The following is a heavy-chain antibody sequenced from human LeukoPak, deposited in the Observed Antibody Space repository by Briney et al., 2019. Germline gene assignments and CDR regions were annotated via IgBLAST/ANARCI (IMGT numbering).Heavy chain of an antibody. CDR2: ISGSGGST. CDR3: AKDPFFRNYDSSGYYPYYYGMDV. J-gene: IGHJ6*02. V-gene: IGHV3-23*01. CDR1: GFTFSSYA. Sequence: GGSLRLSCAASGFTFSSYAMSWVRQAPGKGLEWVSAISGSGGSTYYADSVKGRFTISRDNSKSTLYLQMNSLRAEDTAVYYCAKDPFFRNYDSSGYYPYYYGMDVWGQGTTVTVSS. D-gene: IGHD3-22*01.